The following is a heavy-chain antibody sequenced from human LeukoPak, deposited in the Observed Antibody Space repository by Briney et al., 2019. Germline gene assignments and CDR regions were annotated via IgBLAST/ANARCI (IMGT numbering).Heavy chain of an antibody. CDR1: GGSFSGYY. J-gene: IGHJ4*02. V-gene: IGHV4-34*01. CDR2: INHSGST. D-gene: IGHD6-6*01. CDR3: ARGWRVYSSFRGGTFDY. Sequence: SETLSLTCAVYGGSFSGYYWSWIRQPPGKGLEWIGEINHSGSTNYNPSLKSRVTISVDTSKNQFSLKLSSVTAADTAAYYCARGWRVYSSFRGGTFDYWGQGTLVTVSS.